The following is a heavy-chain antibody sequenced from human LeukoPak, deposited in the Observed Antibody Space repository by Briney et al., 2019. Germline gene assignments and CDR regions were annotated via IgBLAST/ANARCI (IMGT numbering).Heavy chain of an antibody. CDR1: GFTFSSYW. J-gene: IGHJ4*02. D-gene: IGHD3-22*01. Sequence: GGSLRLSCAASGFTFSSYWMHWVRQAPGKGLVWVSRINSDGSSTSYADSVKGRFTISRDNAKNTLYLQMNSLRAEDTAVYYCARVTAYYDSSGYSEGDYWGQGTLVTVSS. CDR2: INSDGSST. CDR3: ARVTAYYDSSGYSEGDY. V-gene: IGHV3-74*01.